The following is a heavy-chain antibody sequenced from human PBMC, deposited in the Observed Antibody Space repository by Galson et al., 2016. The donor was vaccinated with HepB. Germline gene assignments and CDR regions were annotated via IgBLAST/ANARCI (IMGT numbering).Heavy chain of an antibody. CDR3: VKEDYYASGSYNYEYLHE. Sequence: SLRLSCAASGFTFSSSSMHWIRQAPGKGLEYVSVISANGGSTYYADSVKGRFTISRDNSKNTLYLQMSSLRAEDTAVYYCVKEDYYASGSYNYEYLHEWGQGTLVIVSS. D-gene: IGHD3-10*01. CDR1: GFTFSSSS. J-gene: IGHJ1*01. CDR2: ISANGGST. V-gene: IGHV3-64D*06.